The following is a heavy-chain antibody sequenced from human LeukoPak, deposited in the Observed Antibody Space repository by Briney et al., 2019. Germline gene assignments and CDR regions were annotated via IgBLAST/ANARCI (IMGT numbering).Heavy chain of an antibody. D-gene: IGHD3-22*01. CDR3: ARSRFGKRRIVALAQDY. CDR2: INHSGST. Sequence: SETLSLTCAVYGGSFSGYYWSWIRQPPGKGLEWIGEINHSGSTNYNPSLKSRVTISVDTSKNQFSLKLSSVTAADTAVYYCARSRFGKRRIVALAQDYWGQGTLVTVSS. J-gene: IGHJ4*02. V-gene: IGHV4-34*01. CDR1: GGSFSGYY.